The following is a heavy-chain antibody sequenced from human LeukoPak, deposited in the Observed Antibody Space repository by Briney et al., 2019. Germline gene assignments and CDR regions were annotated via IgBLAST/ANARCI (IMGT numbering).Heavy chain of an antibody. CDR2: IYYSGST. CDR1: GGSISSGGYS. D-gene: IGHD1-14*01. V-gene: IGHV4-30-4*07. J-gene: IGHJ4*02. CDR3: AREVRPNRFDY. Sequence: DPSETLSLTCAVSGGSISSGGYSWSWIRQPPGKGLEWIGYIYYSGSTYYNPSLKSRVTISVDTSRNQFSLKLSSVTAADTAVYYCAREVRPNRFDYWGQGTLVTVSS.